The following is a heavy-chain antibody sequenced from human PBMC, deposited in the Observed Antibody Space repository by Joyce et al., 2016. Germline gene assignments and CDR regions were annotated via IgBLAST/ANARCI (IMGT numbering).Heavy chain of an antibody. V-gene: IGHV4-38-2*01. Sequence: QVQLQESGPGLVRPSETLSVTCAVSGFSISSGYYWGWIRQPPGKGLEWIGSMYHTGNPYYRSSLRGRVTISVDTSKNQLSLKLSSVTASDTAVYYCARGRDSSGYYEFDFWGQGTLVTVSS. CDR1: GFSISSGYY. D-gene: IGHD3-22*01. CDR3: ARGRDSSGYYEFDF. J-gene: IGHJ4*02. CDR2: MYHTGNP.